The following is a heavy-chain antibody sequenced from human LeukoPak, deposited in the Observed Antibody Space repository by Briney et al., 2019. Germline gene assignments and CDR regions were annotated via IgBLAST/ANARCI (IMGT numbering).Heavy chain of an antibody. J-gene: IGHJ4*02. V-gene: IGHV1-69*04. Sequence: GASVTVSCKASGGTFSIYAISWVRQAPGQGLEWMGRIIPILGIANYAQKLQGRVTITADKSTSTAYMELSSLRSEDTAVYYCARAHTNYDSSGYLNDYWGQGTLVTVSS. CDR2: IIPILGIA. CDR3: ARAHTNYDSSGYLNDY. CDR1: GGTFSIYA. D-gene: IGHD3-22*01.